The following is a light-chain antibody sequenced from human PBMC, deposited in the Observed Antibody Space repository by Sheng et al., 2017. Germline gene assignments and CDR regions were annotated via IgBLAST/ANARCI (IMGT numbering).Light chain of an antibody. Sequence: DIQMTQSPSSLSASVGDGVTITCQASQDISKSLAWYQQKPGKAPKLLFYGASIFVSGVPLRFSASGSGTDYTLTITGLQPEDFATYYCQHFYGNVAFSFGQGTHLVI. CDR1: QDISKS. V-gene: IGKV1-NL1*01. CDR3: QHFYGNVAFS. J-gene: IGKJ2*01. CDR2: GAS.